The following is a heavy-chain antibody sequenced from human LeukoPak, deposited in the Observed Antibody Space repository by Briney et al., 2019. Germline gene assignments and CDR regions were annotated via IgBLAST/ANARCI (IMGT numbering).Heavy chain of an antibody. Sequence: GESLKISXKGSGYSFTSYWIGWVRQMPGKGLEWIGIIYPGDSDTRYSPSFQGQVTISADKSISTAYLQWSSLKASDTAMYYCARPPDYYDSSGPYYFDYWGQGTLVTVSS. CDR1: GYSFTSYW. V-gene: IGHV5-51*01. CDR3: ARPPDYYDSSGPYYFDY. J-gene: IGHJ4*02. CDR2: IYPGDSDT. D-gene: IGHD3-22*01.